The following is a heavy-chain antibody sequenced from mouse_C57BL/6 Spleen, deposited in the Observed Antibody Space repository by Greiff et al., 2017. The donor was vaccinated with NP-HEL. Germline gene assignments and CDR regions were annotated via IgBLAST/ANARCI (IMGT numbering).Heavy chain of an antibody. V-gene: IGHV5-9-1*02. Sequence: EVKLVESGEGLVKPGGSLKLSCAASGFTFSSYAMSWVRQTPEKRLEWVAYISSGGDYIYYADTVKGRSTITRDNARNTLYLQMSSLKSEDTAMYYCTRYSYGSSHYYAMDDWGHGTSVTVAS. J-gene: IGHJ4*01. D-gene: IGHD1-1*01. CDR1: GFTFSSYA. CDR2: ISSGGDYI. CDR3: TRYSYGSSHYYAMDD.